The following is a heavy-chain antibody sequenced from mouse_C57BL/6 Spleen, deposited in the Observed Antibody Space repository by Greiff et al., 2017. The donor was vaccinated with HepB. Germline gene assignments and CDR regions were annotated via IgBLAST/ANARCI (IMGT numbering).Heavy chain of an antibody. CDR1: GYSIPSGYY. J-gene: IGHJ2*01. CDR2: ISYDGSN. Sequence: VQLKESGPGLVKPSQSLSLTCSVTGYSIPSGYYWNWIRQFPGNKLEWMGYISYDGSNNYNPSLKNRISITRDTSKNQFFLKLNSVTTEDTATYYCASERYSYFDYWGQGTTLTVSS. D-gene: IGHD2-14*01. V-gene: IGHV3-6*01. CDR3: ASERYSYFDY.